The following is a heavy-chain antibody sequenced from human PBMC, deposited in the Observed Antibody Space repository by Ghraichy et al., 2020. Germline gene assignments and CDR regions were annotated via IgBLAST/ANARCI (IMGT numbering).Heavy chain of an antibody. CDR3: VRDYFYSMDV. Sequence: GDSLNISCAASGFTFSTSWIHWVRQGPGQGLVWVSLINSDGSSTNYADSVKGRFTISRDNAKNTVYLQMNSLRAEDTAVYYCVRDYFYSMDVWGQGTTVIVSS. J-gene: IGHJ6*02. CDR2: INSDGSST. V-gene: IGHV3-74*01. D-gene: IGHD3-10*01. CDR1: GFTFSTSW.